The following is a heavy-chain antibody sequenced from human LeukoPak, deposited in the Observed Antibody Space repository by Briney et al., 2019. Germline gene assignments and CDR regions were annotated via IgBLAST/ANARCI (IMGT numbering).Heavy chain of an antibody. J-gene: IGHJ4*02. CDR2: ISSSSSYI. CDR3: ARERRYYYGSGHFDY. D-gene: IGHD3-10*01. V-gene: IGHV3-21*01. Sequence: GGSLRLSCEASGFTFSSYTMNWVRQAPGKGLEWVSSISSSSSYIYYADSVKGRFTISRDNAKNSLYLQMNSLRAEDTAVYYCARERRYYYGSGHFDYWGQGTLVTVSS. CDR1: GFTFSSYT.